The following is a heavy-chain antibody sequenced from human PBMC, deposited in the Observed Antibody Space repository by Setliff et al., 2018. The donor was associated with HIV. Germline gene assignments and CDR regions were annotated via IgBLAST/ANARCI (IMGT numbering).Heavy chain of an antibody. D-gene: IGHD3-10*01. CDR2: IYYSGST. CDR3: ARRLLWFGEVGAFDI. CDR1: GGSISSSSYS. J-gene: IGHJ3*02. Sequence: SETLSLTCTVSGGSISSSSYSWGWIRQPPGKGLEWIGSIYYSGSTYYNPSLKSRVTMSIDTSKNQFSLKLNSVTAADTAVYYCARRLLWFGEVGAFDIWGQGTMVTVSS. V-gene: IGHV4-39*07.